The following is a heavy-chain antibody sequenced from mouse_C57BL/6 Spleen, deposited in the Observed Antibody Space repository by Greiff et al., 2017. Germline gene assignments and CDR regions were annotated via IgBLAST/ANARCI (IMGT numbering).Heavy chain of an antibody. CDR1: GYTFTSSW. J-gene: IGHJ2*01. D-gene: IGHD3-2*02. V-gene: IGHV1-61*01. Sequence: VQLKQPGAELVRPGSPVKLSCKASGYTFTSSWLDWVKQRPGQGLEWIGNIYPSDSETHYNQKFKDKATLTVYKSSSTAYMQRSSLTSEDSAVYYCARELRPYYFDYWGQGTTLTVSS. CDR2: IYPSDSET. CDR3: ARELRPYYFDY.